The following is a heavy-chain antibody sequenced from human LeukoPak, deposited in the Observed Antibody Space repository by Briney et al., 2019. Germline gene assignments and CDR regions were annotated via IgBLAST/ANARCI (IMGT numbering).Heavy chain of an antibody. CDR2: ISYDGSNK. CDR1: GFTFSSYA. J-gene: IGHJ4*02. V-gene: IGHV3-30-3*01. CDR3: ARVTRGPSYYYDSSGYESGDY. Sequence: GGSLRLSCAASGFTFSSYAMHWVRQAPGEGLEWVAVISYDGSNKYYADSVEGRFTISRDNSKNTLYLQMNSLRAEDTAVYYCARVTRGPSYYYDSSGYESGDYWGQGTLVTVSS. D-gene: IGHD3-22*01.